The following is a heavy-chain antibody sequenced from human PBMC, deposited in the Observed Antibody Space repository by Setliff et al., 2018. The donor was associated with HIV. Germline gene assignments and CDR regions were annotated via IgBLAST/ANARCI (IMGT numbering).Heavy chain of an antibody. CDR2: IYYRGSN. J-gene: IGHJ6*03. V-gene: IGHV4-31*02. D-gene: IGHD1-7*01. CDR1: GGSVTSYNYY. CDR3: ARDRYTWNYGKNYMDV. Sequence: SSETLSLTCTVSGGSVTSYNYYWSWIRQYPGKGLEWIGYIYYRGSNYYKPSFKSRVIMSLDTSENQFSLKLSSVTAADTAVYYCARDRYTWNYGKNYMDVWGKGTTVTVSS.